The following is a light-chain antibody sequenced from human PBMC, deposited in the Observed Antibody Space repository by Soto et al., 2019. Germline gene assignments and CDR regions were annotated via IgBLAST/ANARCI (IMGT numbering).Light chain of an antibody. CDR3: SAWDDRLNVVV. Sequence: QSVLTQPPSASGTPGQRVTISCSGNSSNIGSNTVNWYQQLPGTAPKLLIYSNNQRPSGVPDRFSGSKAGTSASLAISGLQSEDEGGYYCSAWDDRLNVVVFGGGTQLTVL. V-gene: IGLV1-44*01. J-gene: IGLJ2*01. CDR2: SNN. CDR1: SSNIGSNT.